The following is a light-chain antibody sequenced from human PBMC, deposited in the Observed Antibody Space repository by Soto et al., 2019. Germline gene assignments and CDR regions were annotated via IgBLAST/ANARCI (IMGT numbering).Light chain of an antibody. CDR1: QSVSSSY. Sequence: EIVLTQSPGTLSLSPGERATLSCRASQSVSSSYLAWYQQKPGQAPRLLIYDASSRATGILDRFSGSGSGTDFTLTISRLEPEDFAVYYCQHYDSSPRTFGQGTKVEIK. V-gene: IGKV3-20*01. CDR3: QHYDSSPRT. CDR2: DAS. J-gene: IGKJ1*01.